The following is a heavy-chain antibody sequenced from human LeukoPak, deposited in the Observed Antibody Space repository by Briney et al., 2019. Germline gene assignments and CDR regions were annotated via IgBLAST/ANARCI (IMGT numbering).Heavy chain of an antibody. CDR1: GFTFSSYS. J-gene: IGHJ4*02. V-gene: IGHV3-48*04. CDR2: ISSSGSTI. D-gene: IGHD6-19*01. Sequence: GGSLRLSCAASGFTFSSYSMNWVRQAPGKGLEWVSYISSSGSTIYYADSVKGRFTISRDNAKNSLYLQMNSLRAEDTAVYYCARFPSISGWFDYWGQGTLVTVSS. CDR3: ARFPSISGWFDY.